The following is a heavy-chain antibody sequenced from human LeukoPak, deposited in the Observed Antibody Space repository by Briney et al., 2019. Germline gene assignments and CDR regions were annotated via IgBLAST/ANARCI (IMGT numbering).Heavy chain of an antibody. Sequence: GALRLSCAASGFTFSSYAMSWVRQAPGKGLEWVSAISDSGGSTYHVDSVKGRFTISRDNSKNTLYLQMSSLRAEDTAVYYCAKDYPSSLVDYWGQGTLVTVSS. CDR3: AKDYPSSLVDY. D-gene: IGHD6-6*01. J-gene: IGHJ4*02. V-gene: IGHV3-23*01. CDR2: ISDSGGST. CDR1: GFTFSSYA.